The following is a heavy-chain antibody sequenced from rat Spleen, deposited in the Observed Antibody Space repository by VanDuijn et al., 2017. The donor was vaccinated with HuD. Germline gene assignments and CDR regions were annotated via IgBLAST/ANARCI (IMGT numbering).Heavy chain of an antibody. J-gene: IGHJ2*01. CDR3: TRDLGAY. CDR1: GFTFSNYD. CDR2: ISSGGGNT. V-gene: IGHV5-25*01. D-gene: IGHD5-1*01. Sequence: EVQLVESGGGLVQPGRSLKLSCAASGFTFSNYDMAWVRQAPTKGLEWIASISSGGGNTYYRDSVKGRFTISRDNAKSTLYLQMNSLRSEDTANYYCTRDLGAYWGQGVMVTVSS.